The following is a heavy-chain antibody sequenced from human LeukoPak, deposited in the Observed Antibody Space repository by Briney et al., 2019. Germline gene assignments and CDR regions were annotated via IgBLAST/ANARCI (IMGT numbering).Heavy chain of an antibody. CDR1: GYTFTGYY. CDR2: INPNSGGT. CDR3: ARDRAAWARYGSGPTRGFDP. Sequence: ASVKVSCKASGYTFTGYYMHWVRQAPGQGLEWMGWINPNSGGTNYAQKFQGWVTMTRDTSISTAYMELSRLRSDDTAVYYCARDRAAWARYGSGPTRGFDPWGQGTLVTVSP. J-gene: IGHJ5*02. D-gene: IGHD3-10*01. V-gene: IGHV1-2*04.